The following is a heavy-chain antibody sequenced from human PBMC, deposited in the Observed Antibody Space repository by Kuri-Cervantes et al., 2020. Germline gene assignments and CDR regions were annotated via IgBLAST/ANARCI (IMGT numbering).Heavy chain of an antibody. CDR2: INYNGRSI. CDR1: GFTFSDYY. CDR3: AKLRGGGTVVTPFDY. Sequence: GESLKISCAASGFTFSDYYMTWIRQTPGKGLEWVSSINYNGRSIFYADSVKGRFTISRDNSKNTLYLQMNSLRADDTAVYYCAKLRGGGTVVTPFDYWGQGTLVTVSS. D-gene: IGHD4-23*01. J-gene: IGHJ4*02. V-gene: IGHV3-11*01.